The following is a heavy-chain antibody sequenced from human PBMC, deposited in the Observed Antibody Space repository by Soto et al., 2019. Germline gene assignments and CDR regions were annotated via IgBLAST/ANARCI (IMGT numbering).Heavy chain of an antibody. Sequence: QVQLVQSGAEVKKPGSSVKVSCKASGGTFSSYAISWVRQAPGQGLEWMGGIIPIFGTANYAQKFQGRVTITADESXXTAYMELSRLRSEDTAVYYCARDDVDTAMPYGMDVWGQGTTVTVSS. CDR1: GGTFSSYA. CDR2: IIPIFGTA. V-gene: IGHV1-69*12. D-gene: IGHD5-18*01. CDR3: ARDDVDTAMPYGMDV. J-gene: IGHJ6*02.